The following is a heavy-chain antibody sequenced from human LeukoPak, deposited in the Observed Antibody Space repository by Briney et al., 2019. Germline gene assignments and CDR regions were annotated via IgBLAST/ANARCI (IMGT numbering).Heavy chain of an antibody. CDR3: ARGDSTLKWLDP. CDR2: IIPIFGTA. D-gene: IGHD6-13*01. CDR1: GGTFSNYA. J-gene: IGHJ5*02. Sequence: SVKVSCKASGGTFSNYAFSWVRQTPGQGLEWMGRIIPIFGTAIYAQKFQDRATITADKSTNTAYMELSSLTFVDTAMYYCARGDSTLKWLDPWGQGTLVTVSS. V-gene: IGHV1-69*06.